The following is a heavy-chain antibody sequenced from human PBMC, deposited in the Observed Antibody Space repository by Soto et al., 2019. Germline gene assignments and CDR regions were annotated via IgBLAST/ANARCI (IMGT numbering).Heavy chain of an antibody. CDR1: GGTFSSYA. CDR3: ASLSYDSSGRGPH. CDR2: IIPIFGTA. V-gene: IGHV1-69*12. D-gene: IGHD3-22*01. J-gene: IGHJ4*02. Sequence: QVQLVQSGAGVKKPGSSVKVSCKASGGTFSSYAISWVRQAPGQVLEWMGGIIPIFGTANYEQKFQGRVTITADESTSTAYMELSSLRSEDTVVYYCASLSYDSSGRGPHWGQGTLVTVSS.